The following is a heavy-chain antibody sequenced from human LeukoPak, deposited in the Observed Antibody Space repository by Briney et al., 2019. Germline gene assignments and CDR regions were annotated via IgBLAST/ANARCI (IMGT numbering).Heavy chain of an antibody. CDR1: GGSISSYY. Sequence: PSETLSLTCTVSGGSISSYYWSWIRQPAGKGLEWIGRIYTTGSTNYNPPLKSRVTMSIDTSKKQFSLKLTSVTAADTAVYYCARGKYYYDSSSSYRYFDPWGQGTLVTVSS. J-gene: IGHJ5*02. CDR2: IYTTGST. V-gene: IGHV4-4*07. D-gene: IGHD3-22*01. CDR3: ARGKYYYDSSSSYRYFDP.